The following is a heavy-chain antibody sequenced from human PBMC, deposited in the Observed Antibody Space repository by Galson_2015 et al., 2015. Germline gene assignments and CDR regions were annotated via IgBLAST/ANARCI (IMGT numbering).Heavy chain of an antibody. Sequence: SVKVSCKASGYTFSEYAISWVRQAPGQGLEWMGRIHGYNGNTNYAEKFQGRVTMTTDTSTSTAYMELRSLRSDDTAFYYCVREDRCYEILTGYSKGWFDPWGPGTLVTVSS. V-gene: IGHV1-18*04. J-gene: IGHJ5*02. CDR3: VREDRCYEILTGYSKGWFDP. CDR2: IHGYNGNT. CDR1: GYTFSEYA. D-gene: IGHD3-9*01.